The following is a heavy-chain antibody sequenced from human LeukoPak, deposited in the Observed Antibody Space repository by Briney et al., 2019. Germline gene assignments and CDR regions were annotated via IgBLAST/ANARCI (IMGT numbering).Heavy chain of an antibody. CDR3: TRMRGYTYGYWYLDL. CDR1: AYTFTSYD. Sequence: GASVKVSCKAAAYTFTSYDINWVRQAPGQGLEWMGWMNPTSGNTGYAQKFQGRVTMTRDASIATAYMELSSLTSEDTALYYCTRMRGYTYGYWYLDLWGRGTPVTVSS. D-gene: IGHD5-18*01. J-gene: IGHJ2*01. V-gene: IGHV1-8*01. CDR2: MNPTSGNT.